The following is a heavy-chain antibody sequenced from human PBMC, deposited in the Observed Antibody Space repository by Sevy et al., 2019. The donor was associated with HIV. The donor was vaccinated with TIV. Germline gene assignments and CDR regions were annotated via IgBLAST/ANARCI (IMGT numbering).Heavy chain of an antibody. CDR3: TTDPRQSEWLFLYYFDN. Sequence: GGSLRLSCAASGFSFSNAWMSWVRQAPGKGLEWVGRIKSKSDGRTTDYAAPVKGRFTISRDDSKSTLYLEMNNLKTEDTAVYYCTTDPRQSEWLFLYYFDNWGQGTLVTVSS. CDR1: GFSFSNAW. D-gene: IGHD3-3*01. V-gene: IGHV3-15*01. J-gene: IGHJ4*02. CDR2: IKSKSDGRTT.